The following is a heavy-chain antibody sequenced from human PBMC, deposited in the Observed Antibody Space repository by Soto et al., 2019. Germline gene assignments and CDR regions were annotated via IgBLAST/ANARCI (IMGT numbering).Heavy chain of an antibody. Sequence: QVQPQESGPGLVKPSETLSLTCTVSGGSVSSGSYYWSWIRQPPGKGLEWIGYIYYSGSTNYNPSLKSRVTISVDTSKNQFSLKLSSVTAADTAVYYCARGPAANDWFDPWGQGTLVTVSS. V-gene: IGHV4-61*01. CDR3: ARGPAANDWFDP. J-gene: IGHJ5*02. CDR1: GGSVSSGSYY. D-gene: IGHD2-2*01. CDR2: IYYSGST.